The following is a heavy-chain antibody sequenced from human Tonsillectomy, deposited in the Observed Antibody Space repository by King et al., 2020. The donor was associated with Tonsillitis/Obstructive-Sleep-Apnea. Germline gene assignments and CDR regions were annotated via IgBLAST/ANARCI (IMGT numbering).Heavy chain of an antibody. V-gene: IGHV3-21*01. Sequence: VQLVESGGGLVKPGGSLRLSCAASGFTFSSYSMNWVRQAPGKGLEWVSSISSSSSYIYYADSMKGRFTISRDNAMNSLYLQMNSLRAEDTAVYYCASGIAVAGYDYYYYMDVWGKGTTVTVSS. CDR1: GFTFSSYS. CDR3: ASGIAVAGYDYYYYMDV. CDR2: ISSSSSYI. D-gene: IGHD6-19*01. J-gene: IGHJ6*03.